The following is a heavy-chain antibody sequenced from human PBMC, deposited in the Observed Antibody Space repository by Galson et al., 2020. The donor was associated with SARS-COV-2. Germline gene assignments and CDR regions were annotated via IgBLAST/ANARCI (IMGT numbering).Heavy chain of an antibody. Sequence: GGSLRLSCGASGFTFSDYYMTWIRQAPGKGLEWVAYIRRSVGHEVYGDSMRGRFAISGDYAKNSVFLDIYSLRDEDTAMCFCARDRGPYQGSHNSGAFDLWGLGTMVTVSS. D-gene: IGHD1-1*01. J-gene: IGHJ3*01. CDR1: GFTFSDYY. CDR2: IRRSVGHE. CDR3: ARDRGPYQGSHNSGAFDL. V-gene: IGHV3-11*01.